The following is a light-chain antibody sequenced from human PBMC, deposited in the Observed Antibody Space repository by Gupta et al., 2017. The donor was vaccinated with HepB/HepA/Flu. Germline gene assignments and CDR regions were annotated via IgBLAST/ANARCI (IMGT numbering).Light chain of an antibody. J-gene: IGLJ2*01. CDR2: RNN. CDR3: AAWDDSLSGPQ. CDR1: SSNIGSNS. V-gene: IGLV1-47*01. Sequence: QSVLTQPPSASGTPGQRVTISCSGSSSNIGSNSVYWYQQLPGTAPKLLIYRNNQRPSGFPDRFSGSKSGTSASLAISGLRSEDEADYYCAAWDDSLSGPQFGGGTKLTVL.